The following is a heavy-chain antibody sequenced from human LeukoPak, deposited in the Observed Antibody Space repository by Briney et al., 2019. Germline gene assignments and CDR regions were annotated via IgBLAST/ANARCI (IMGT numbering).Heavy chain of an antibody. J-gene: IGHJ4*02. V-gene: IGHV3-21*04. D-gene: IGHD5-18*01. CDR2: FTSRSRSI. Sequence: GGSLRLSCAASGFAFSSYSMTWVRQAPGKGLEWLSSFTSRSRSIYYADSVKGRFTISRDNAKNLLYLQMNSLRAEDTALYYCAKEYSYGYWYYFDYWGQGTLVTVSS. CDR1: GFAFSSYS. CDR3: AKEYSYGYWYYFDY.